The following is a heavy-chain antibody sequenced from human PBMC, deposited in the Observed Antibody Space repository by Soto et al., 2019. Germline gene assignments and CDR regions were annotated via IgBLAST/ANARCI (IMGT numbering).Heavy chain of an antibody. CDR1: GGTFSSYT. V-gene: IGHV1-69*02. CDR3: ARSDTAMVGVYFDH. J-gene: IGHJ4*02. Sequence: QVQLVQSGAEVKKPGSSVKVSCKASGGTFSSYTISWVRQAPGQGLEWMGRIIPILGIANYAQKFQGRVTITADKSTSTAYMELSRLRIEGTAVYYCARSDTAMVGVYFDHWGQGTLVNVSS. D-gene: IGHD5-18*01. CDR2: IIPILGIA.